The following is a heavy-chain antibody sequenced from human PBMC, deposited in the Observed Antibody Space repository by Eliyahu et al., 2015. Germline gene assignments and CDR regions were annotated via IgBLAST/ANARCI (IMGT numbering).Heavy chain of an antibody. CDR2: IDLGGCK. J-gene: IGHJ4*02. CDR3: ARISLRRYCTNGVCYTVDY. CDR1: GFSLSTSGMC. Sequence: QVTLRESGPALVKPTQTLTLTCTFSGFSLSTSGMCVSWIRQPPGKALEWLARIDLGGCKNLSPSLKTTLTISKDTSKNQVVLTMTNMDPVDTATYYCARISLRRYCTNGVCYTVDYWGQGTLVTVSS. D-gene: IGHD2-8*01. V-gene: IGHV2-70*15.